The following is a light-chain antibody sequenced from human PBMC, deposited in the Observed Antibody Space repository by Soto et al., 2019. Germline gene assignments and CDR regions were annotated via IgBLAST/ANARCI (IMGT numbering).Light chain of an antibody. J-gene: IGLJ3*02. CDR2: DVS. CDR3: SSYTSKDTLV. CDR1: SSDVGGYDH. V-gene: IGLV2-14*03. Sequence: QSVLTQPASVSGSPGQSITISCTGTSSDVGGYDHVSWYQQHPGKAPKLIIYDVSIRPSGVSNRFSGSKSGNTASLAVSGLQAEDEADYYCSSYTSKDTLVFGGGTKLPVL.